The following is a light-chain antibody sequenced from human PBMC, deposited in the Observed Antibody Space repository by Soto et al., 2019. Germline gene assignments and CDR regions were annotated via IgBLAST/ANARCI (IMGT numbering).Light chain of an antibody. J-gene: IGLJ2*01. V-gene: IGLV2-8*01. CDR2: EVN. CDR1: SSDVGGYNY. Sequence: QSALTQPPSASGSPGQSVTISCTGSSSDVGGYNYVSWYQQHPGKAPKLMISEVNNRPSGVPDRFSGSKSGNTASLTVSGLQAEDEADYYCSSHAGSNLVIFGGGTKVTVL. CDR3: SSHAGSNLVI.